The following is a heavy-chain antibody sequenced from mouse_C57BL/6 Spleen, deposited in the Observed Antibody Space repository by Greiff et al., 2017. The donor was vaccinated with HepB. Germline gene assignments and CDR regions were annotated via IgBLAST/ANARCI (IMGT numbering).Heavy chain of an antibody. CDR3: ARDGSSRYFDV. Sequence: VQLQQSGPGMVKPSQSLSLTCTVTGYSITSGYDWHWIRHFPGNKLEWMGYISYSGSTNYNPSLKSRISITHDTSKNHFFLKLNSVTTEDTATYYCARDGSSRYFDVWGTGTTVTVSS. J-gene: IGHJ1*03. D-gene: IGHD1-1*01. V-gene: IGHV3-1*01. CDR2: ISYSGST. CDR1: GYSITSGYD.